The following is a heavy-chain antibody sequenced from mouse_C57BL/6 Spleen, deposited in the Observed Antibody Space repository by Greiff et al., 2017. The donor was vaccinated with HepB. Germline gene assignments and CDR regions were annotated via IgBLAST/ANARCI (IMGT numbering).Heavy chain of an antibody. Sequence: VKLVESGPGLVQPSQSLSITCTVSGFSLTSYGVHWVRQSPGKGLEWLGVIWRGGSTDYNAAFMSRLSITKDNSKSQVFFKMNSLQADDTAIYYCAKNSPYDYGFDYWGQGTTLTVSS. D-gene: IGHD2-4*01. CDR1: GFSLTSYG. CDR3: AKNSPYDYGFDY. CDR2: IWRGGST. J-gene: IGHJ2*01. V-gene: IGHV2-5*01.